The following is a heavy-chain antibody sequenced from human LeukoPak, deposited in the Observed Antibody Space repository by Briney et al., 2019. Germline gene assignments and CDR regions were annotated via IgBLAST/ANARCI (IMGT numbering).Heavy chain of an antibody. CDR1: GYSFTSYA. CDR3: VRAAHDSGGYLLYYFDY. J-gene: IGHJ4*02. CDR2: INTDTRNP. Sequence: ASVKVSCKASGYSFTSYAMNWVRQAPGQGLEWMGWINTDTRNPTYAQGFTGRFVFSLDTSVSTAYPQISSLKAEDTAVYYCVRAAHDSGGYLLYYFDYWGQGTLVSVSS. D-gene: IGHD3-22*01. V-gene: IGHV7-4-1*02.